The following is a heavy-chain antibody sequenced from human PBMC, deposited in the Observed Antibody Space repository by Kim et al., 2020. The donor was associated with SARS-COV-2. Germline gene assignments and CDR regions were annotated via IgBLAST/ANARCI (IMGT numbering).Heavy chain of an antibody. J-gene: IGHJ4*02. CDR3: AKDHPSSGWPAFDS. D-gene: IGHD3-22*01. Sequence: YADAVRGRFTISRDLTKDTLDVQMNSLRVDDTALYYCAKDHPSSGWPAFDSWGQGTRVTISS. V-gene: IGHV3-23*01.